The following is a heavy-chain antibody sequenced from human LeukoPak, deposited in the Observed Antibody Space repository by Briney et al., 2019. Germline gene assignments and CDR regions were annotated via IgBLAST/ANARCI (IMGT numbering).Heavy chain of an antibody. CDR3: ARDWSGLIDY. J-gene: IGHJ4*02. D-gene: IGHD3-3*01. V-gene: IGHV4-30-2*01. CDR2: IYHSGST. Sequence: PSETLSLTCAVSGGSISSGGYSWSWIRQPPGKGLEWIGYIYHSGSTYYNPSLKSRVTISVDRSKNQFSLKLSSVTAADTAVYYCARDWSGLIDYWGQGTLATVSS. CDR1: GGSISSGGYS.